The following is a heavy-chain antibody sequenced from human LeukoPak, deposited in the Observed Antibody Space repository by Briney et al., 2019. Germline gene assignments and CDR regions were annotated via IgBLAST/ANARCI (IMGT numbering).Heavy chain of an antibody. V-gene: IGHV3-9*01. Sequence: GGSPRLSCTVSGFTFDDYAMHWVRHTPGKGLEWVAGITWNRDNIGYGDSVKGRFTISRDNVKNVLYLQMNSLRPEDTALYYGAKDLSSAITSALVLDVWGQGTTVTVSS. CDR2: ITWNRDNI. J-gene: IGHJ6*02. CDR3: AKDLSSAITSALVLDV. CDR1: GFTFDDYA. D-gene: IGHD3-22*01.